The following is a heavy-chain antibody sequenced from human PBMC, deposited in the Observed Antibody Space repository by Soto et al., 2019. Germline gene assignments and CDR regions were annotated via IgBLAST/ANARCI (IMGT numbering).Heavy chain of an antibody. D-gene: IGHD3-3*01. J-gene: IGHJ6*03. Sequence: ASLKVSCKASGYTFTSYAMHWVRQAPGQRLEWMGWINAGNGNTKYSQKFQGRVTITRDTSASTAYMELSSLRSEDTAVYYCARAGWSGYYYYYYYYMDVWGKGTTVTVSS. CDR3: ARAGWSGYYYYYYYYMDV. CDR1: GYTFTSYA. CDR2: INAGNGNT. V-gene: IGHV1-3*01.